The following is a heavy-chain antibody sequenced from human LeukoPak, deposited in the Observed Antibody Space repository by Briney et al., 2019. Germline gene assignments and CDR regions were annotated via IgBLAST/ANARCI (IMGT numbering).Heavy chain of an antibody. CDR2: ITGSGAST. CDR1: GFTFNNYA. Sequence: GGSLRLSCAASGFTFNNYAMTWVRQAPGKGLEWVSAITGSGASTNYADSVKGRFTISRDSYKNTLYLQMNSLRAEDAAVYYCAKAPVTTCSGAYCYPFDYWGQGTLVTVSS. D-gene: IGHD2-15*01. CDR3: AKAPVTTCSGAYCYPFDY. J-gene: IGHJ4*02. V-gene: IGHV3-23*01.